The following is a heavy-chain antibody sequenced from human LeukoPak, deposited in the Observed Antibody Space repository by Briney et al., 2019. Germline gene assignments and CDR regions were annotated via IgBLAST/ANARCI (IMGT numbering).Heavy chain of an antibody. CDR1: GFTFSNYA. V-gene: IGHV3-23*01. Sequence: GGSLRLSCAASGFTFSNYAMSWVRQAPGKGLEWVSAISGSGGSTYYADSVKGRFTISRDNSKNTLYLQMNSLRAEDTAVYYCAKVKWELLSPIFDYWGQGTLVTVSS. CDR2: ISGSGGST. D-gene: IGHD1-26*01. J-gene: IGHJ4*02. CDR3: AKVKWELLSPIFDY.